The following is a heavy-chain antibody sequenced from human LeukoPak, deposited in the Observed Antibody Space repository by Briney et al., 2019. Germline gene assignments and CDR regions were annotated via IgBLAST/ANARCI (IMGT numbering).Heavy chain of an antibody. CDR2: ISGSGGSA. J-gene: IGHJ5*02. CDR3: AKDKQWLVRNWFDP. CDR1: GFTFSSYA. D-gene: IGHD6-19*01. Sequence: GGSLRLSCAASGFTFSSYAMSWVRQAPGKGLVWVSAISGSGGSAYYADSVKGRFTISRDNSKNTLYLQMNSLRAEDTAVYYCAKDKQWLVRNWFDPWGQGTLVTVSS. V-gene: IGHV3-23*01.